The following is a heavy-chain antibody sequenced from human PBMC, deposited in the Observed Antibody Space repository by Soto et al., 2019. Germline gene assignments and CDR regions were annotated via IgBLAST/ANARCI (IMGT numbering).Heavy chain of an antibody. CDR1: GYTFTSYS. D-gene: IGHD3-22*01. J-gene: IGHJ4*02. Sequence: ASVKVSCKASGYTFTSYSFTWVRQAPGQGLEWMGWNSPYNGNANYAQKLQGRVTMTTDTSTSTAYMELRSLRSDDTAVYYCSRLYDTRGYYYGYWGQGTLVTVSS. V-gene: IGHV1-18*01. CDR3: SRLYDTRGYYYGY. CDR2: NSPYNGNA.